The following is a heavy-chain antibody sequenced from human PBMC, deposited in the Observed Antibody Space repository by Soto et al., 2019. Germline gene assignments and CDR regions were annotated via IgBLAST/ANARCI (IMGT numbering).Heavy chain of an antibody. D-gene: IGHD2-8*02. CDR2: INHSGST. J-gene: IGHJ4*02. CDR3: ARDQITGLFDY. CDR1: GGSFSGYY. V-gene: IGHV4-34*01. Sequence: QVQLQQWGAGLLKPSETLSLTCAVYGGSFSGYYWTWISQPPGTGQEWIGEINHSGSTNYNPSLKSRVTISVDTSKNQFSLKLTSVTAADTVVYYCARDQITGLFDYWGQGTLVTVSS.